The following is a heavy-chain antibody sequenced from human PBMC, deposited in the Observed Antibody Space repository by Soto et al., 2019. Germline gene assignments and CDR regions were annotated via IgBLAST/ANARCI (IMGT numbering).Heavy chain of an antibody. Sequence: SETLSLTCTVSGGSISSSSYYWGWIRQPLGKGLEWIGSIYYSGNTYYTPSLKSRVTISVDTSKNQFSLKLSSVTAADTAVYYWARHHYGYYWFDPWGQGTLVTVSS. CDR3: ARHHYGYYWFDP. CDR1: GGSISSSSYY. J-gene: IGHJ5*02. D-gene: IGHD3-16*01. V-gene: IGHV4-39*01. CDR2: IYYSGNT.